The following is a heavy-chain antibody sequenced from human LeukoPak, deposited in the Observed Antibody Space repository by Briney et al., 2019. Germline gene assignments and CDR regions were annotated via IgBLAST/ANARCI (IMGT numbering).Heavy chain of an antibody. J-gene: IGHJ4*02. CDR3: AREVRGTYLDY. V-gene: IGHV3-48*02. D-gene: IGHD4/OR15-4a*01. CDR2: ISSGGGSI. CDR1: GFTFGSYT. Sequence: PGGSLRLSCAASGFTFGSYTMNWVRQAPGQGLEWVSYISSGGGSIFYADSVKGRFSISRDNAKNSLYLQMNSLRDDDTAVYFCAREVRGTYLDYWGQGTLVTVSS.